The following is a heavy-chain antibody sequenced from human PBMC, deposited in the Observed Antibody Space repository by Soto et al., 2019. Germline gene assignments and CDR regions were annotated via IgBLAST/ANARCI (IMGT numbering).Heavy chain of an antibody. Sequence: PGESLKISCKGSGYSFTSYWISWVRQMPGKGLEWMGKIDPSDSYTNYSPSFQGQVTISADRSISTAYLQWSSLEASDTAIYYCARRDTGPDPVDYWGQGTLVTVSS. D-gene: IGHD1-1*01. V-gene: IGHV5-10-1*04. J-gene: IGHJ4*02. CDR2: IDPSDSYT. CDR3: ARRDTGPDPVDY. CDR1: GYSFTSYW.